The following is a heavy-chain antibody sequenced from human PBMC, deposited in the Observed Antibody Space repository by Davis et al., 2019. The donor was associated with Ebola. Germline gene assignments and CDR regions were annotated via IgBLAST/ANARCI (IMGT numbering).Heavy chain of an antibody. V-gene: IGHV1-46*01. J-gene: IGHJ4*02. CDR2: INPSGGTT. CDR1: GYTLVSYY. Sequence: ASVKVSCKASGYTLVSYYAHWVRQAPGQGLEWMGIINPSGGTTTYAQKFQGRVTMARDTSTNTLYMELSSLTSGDTAVYYCVRDLRGWGDFDYWGQGTLVTVSS. CDR3: VRDLRGWGDFDY. D-gene: IGHD3-10*01.